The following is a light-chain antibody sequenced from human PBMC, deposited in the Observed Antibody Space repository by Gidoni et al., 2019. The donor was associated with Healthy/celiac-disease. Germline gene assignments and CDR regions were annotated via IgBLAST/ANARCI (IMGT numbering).Light chain of an antibody. CDR3: QQCYSTPLT. Sequence: IYMTQSPSSLSASVGDRVTITCRASQSISSYFNWYQQKPGKAPKILIYAASSLQSGVPSRFSGSGSGTDFTLTISSLQPEDFATYYCQQCYSTPLTFGGGTKVEIK. V-gene: IGKV1-39*01. J-gene: IGKJ4*01. CDR2: AAS. CDR1: QSISSY.